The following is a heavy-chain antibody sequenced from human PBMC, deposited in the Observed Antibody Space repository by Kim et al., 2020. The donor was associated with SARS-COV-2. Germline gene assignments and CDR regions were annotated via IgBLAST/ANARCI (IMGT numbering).Heavy chain of an antibody. CDR2: IKKDGSEK. J-gene: IGHJ2*01. V-gene: IGHV3-7*03. Sequence: GGSLRLSCAASGFSFNSHWMTWVRQPPGKGLEWLANIKKDGSEKYYVDSVRGRFTISRDNTDNSVSLQMSSLRVEHTAVYYCARERYGDERGSKSHFDVWGRGTLVTVST. D-gene: IGHD2-21*02. CDR3: ARERYGDERGSKSHFDV. CDR1: GFSFNSHW.